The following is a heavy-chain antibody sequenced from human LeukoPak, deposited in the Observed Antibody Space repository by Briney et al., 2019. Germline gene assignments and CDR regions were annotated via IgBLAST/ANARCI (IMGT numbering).Heavy chain of an antibody. CDR3: ARDGDTAMVSDYFDY. CDR2: INPNSGGT. D-gene: IGHD5-18*01. J-gene: IGHJ4*02. V-gene: IGHV1-2*06. CDR1: GYTFTGYY. Sequence: ASVKVSCKASGYTFTGYYMHWVRQAPGQGLEWMGRINPNSGGTNYAQKFQGRVTMTRGTSISTAYMELSRLRSDDTAVYYCARDGDTAMVSDYFDYWGQGTLVTVSS.